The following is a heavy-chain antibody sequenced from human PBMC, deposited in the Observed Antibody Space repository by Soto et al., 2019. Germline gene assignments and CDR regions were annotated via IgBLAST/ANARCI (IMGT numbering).Heavy chain of an antibody. CDR1: GYTFTSYG. Sequence: SSVKVSCKASGYTFTSYGISWVRQAPGQGLEWMGWISAYNGNTNYAQKLQGRVTMTTDTSTSTAYMELRSLRSDDTAVYYCARDLRGPAMVSSLDYWGQGTLVTVSS. V-gene: IGHV1-18*04. D-gene: IGHD5-18*01. CDR2: ISAYNGNT. J-gene: IGHJ4*02. CDR3: ARDLRGPAMVSSLDY.